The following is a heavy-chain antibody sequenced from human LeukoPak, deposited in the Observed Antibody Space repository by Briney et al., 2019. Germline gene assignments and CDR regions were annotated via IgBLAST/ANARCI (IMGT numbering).Heavy chain of an antibody. CDR1: GFTFTNHY. CDR3: ARDTATALDY. D-gene: IGHD5-18*01. Sequence: PGGSLRLSCAASGFTFTNHYMDWVRQAPGMGLEWIARITNKPSTYTTAYAASVKGRLIVSRDDSKNSLHLQMNSLKTEDTAVYYCARDTATALDYWGQGTLVTVSS. CDR2: ITNKPSTYTT. J-gene: IGHJ4*02. V-gene: IGHV3-72*01.